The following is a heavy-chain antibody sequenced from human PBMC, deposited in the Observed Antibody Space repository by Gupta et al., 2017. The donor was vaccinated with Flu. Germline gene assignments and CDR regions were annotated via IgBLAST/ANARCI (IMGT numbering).Heavy chain of an antibody. D-gene: IGHD2-15*01. Sequence: QVQLVQSGAEVRKPGSSVKVSCKPSGVTFSTYALNWVRQAPGQGLEWMGGIIPGLGPTKYAQKFQGRVTMTADESTSTAYMELSSLRFEDTAVYYCARKGGGHCSGGTCYSFDYWGQGTLVTVSS. CDR3: ARKGGGHCSGGTCYSFDY. CDR1: GVTFSTYA. J-gene: IGHJ4*02. CDR2: IIPGLGPT. V-gene: IGHV1-69*01.